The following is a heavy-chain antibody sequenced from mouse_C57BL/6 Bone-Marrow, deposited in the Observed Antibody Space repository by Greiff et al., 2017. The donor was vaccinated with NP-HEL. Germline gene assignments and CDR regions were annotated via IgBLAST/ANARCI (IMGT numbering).Heavy chain of an antibody. CDR2: ISSGGSYT. Sequence: VQLQQSGGDLVKPGGSLKLSCAASGFTFSSYGMSWVRQTPDKRLEWVATISSGGSYTYYPDSVKGRFTISRDNAKNTLYLQMSSLKSEDTAMYYCARGDYSNFAYWGQGTLVTVSA. CDR1: GFTFSSYG. J-gene: IGHJ3*01. CDR3: ARGDYSNFAY. D-gene: IGHD2-5*01. V-gene: IGHV5-6*01.